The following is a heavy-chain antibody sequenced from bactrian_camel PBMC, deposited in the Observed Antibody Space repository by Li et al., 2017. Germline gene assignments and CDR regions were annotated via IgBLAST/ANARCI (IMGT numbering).Heavy chain of an antibody. Sequence: HVQLVESGGGSVQAGGSLRLSCASSGLTWRRYCMGWFRQAPGKRREGVAAIDSGDGSASYVDSVKGRFTISHDIAANTLYLKMNSLKPEDTAMYYCAADPTTYCSDALVERPEFLSWGPGTQVTVS. CDR1: GLTWRRYC. CDR2: IDSGDGSA. D-gene: IGHD2*01. V-gene: IGHV3S26*01. CDR3: AADPTTYCSDALVERPEFLS. J-gene: IGHJ4*01.